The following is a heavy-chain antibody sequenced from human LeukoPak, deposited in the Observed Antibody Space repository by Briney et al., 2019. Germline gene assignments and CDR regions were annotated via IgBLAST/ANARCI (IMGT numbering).Heavy chain of an antibody. CDR2: MNRDGSEK. CDR1: GFXFAPYW. V-gene: IGHV3-7*04. D-gene: IGHD3-3*01. CDR3: ARGIEEWLYLYY. J-gene: IGHJ4*02. Sequence: GGSLRLSCAASGFXFAPYWITWVRQAPGKGLEYVATMNRDGSEKYYVDSVKGRFTISRDNSKNSLYLQMDSLRAEDTAVYYCARGIEEWLYLYYWGQGALVTVAS.